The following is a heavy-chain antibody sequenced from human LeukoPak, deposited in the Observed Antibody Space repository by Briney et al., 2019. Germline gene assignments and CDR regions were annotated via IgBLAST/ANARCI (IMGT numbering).Heavy chain of an antibody. D-gene: IGHD4-17*01. Sequence: GASVKVSCKASGYTFTSYDINWVRQATGQGLEWMGWMNPNSGNTGYAQKFQGRVTMTRNTSISTAYMELSSLRSEDTAVYYCARGLRHNQRGFLWKKNGDHGLDYWGQGTLVTVSS. CDR3: ARGLRHNQRGFLWKKNGDHGLDY. CDR2: MNPNSGNT. CDR1: GYTFTSYD. J-gene: IGHJ4*02. V-gene: IGHV1-8*01.